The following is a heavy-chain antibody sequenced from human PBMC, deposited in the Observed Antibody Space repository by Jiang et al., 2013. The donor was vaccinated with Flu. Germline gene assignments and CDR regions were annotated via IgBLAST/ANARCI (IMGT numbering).Heavy chain of an antibody. Sequence: GAEVKKPGASVKVSCKASNYTFTNFGISWVRQAPGQGLEWVGWISPYNGHTDYAQSLQGRVTMTTDTSTSTAYMELRSLRSDDTAVYFCARDRSPLKSYSYAYAASYWGQGTLVTVSS. CDR2: ISPYNGHT. V-gene: IGHV1-18*01. CDR1: NYTFTNFG. CDR3: ARDRSPLKSYSYAYAASY. D-gene: IGHD5-18*01. J-gene: IGHJ4*02.